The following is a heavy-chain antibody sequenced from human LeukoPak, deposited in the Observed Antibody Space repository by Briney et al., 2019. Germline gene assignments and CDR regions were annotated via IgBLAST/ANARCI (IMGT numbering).Heavy chain of an antibody. Sequence: PLGCLRLSCAASGVTLSIDSMNSVRQAPGEGLGWGSSISSSSSNIYYADSVKSRFTISRDNAKNSLYLEMNSLRAEDTAVYYCARGGYYDSSGPLEGWGQGTLVTVSS. V-gene: IGHV3-21*01. D-gene: IGHD3-22*01. J-gene: IGHJ4*02. CDR2: ISSSSSNI. CDR3: ARGGYYDSSGPLEG. CDR1: GVTLSIDS.